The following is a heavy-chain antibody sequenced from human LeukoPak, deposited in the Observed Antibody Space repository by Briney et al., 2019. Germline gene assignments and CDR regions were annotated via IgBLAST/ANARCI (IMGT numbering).Heavy chain of an antibody. CDR1: GFTFSGHA. J-gene: IGHJ4*02. CDR2: INAGNDHT. CDR3: ARGTGPGDYLIDY. Sequence: ASVKVSCKASGFTFSGHAIHWVRQVPGQRLEWLGYINAGNDHTTYSQRFQDRVTIVRDTPATTAYMDLTSLTSEDTAVYYCARGTGPGDYLIDYWGQGTLVTVSS. D-gene: IGHD3-10*01. V-gene: IGHV1-3*01.